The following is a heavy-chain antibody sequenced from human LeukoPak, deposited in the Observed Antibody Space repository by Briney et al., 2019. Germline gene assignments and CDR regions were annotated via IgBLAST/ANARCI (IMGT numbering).Heavy chain of an antibody. CDR1: GGSVSSYY. J-gene: IGHJ4*02. V-gene: IGHV4-4*07. CDR3: AREELRGYSGYAFDY. CDR2: IYTSGST. Sequence: PSETLSLTCTVSGGSVSSYYWSWIRQPAGKGLEWIGRIYTSGSTNYNPSLKSRVTMSVDTSKNQFSLKLSPVTAADTAVYYCAREELRGYSGYAFDYWGQGTLVTVSS. D-gene: IGHD5-12*01.